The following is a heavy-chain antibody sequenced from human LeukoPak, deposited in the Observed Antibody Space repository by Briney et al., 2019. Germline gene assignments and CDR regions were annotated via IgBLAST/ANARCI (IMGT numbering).Heavy chain of an antibody. CDR2: ISWNSGSI. J-gene: IGHJ4*02. Sequence: PGGSLRLSCAASGFTFSSYAMSWVRQAPGKGLEWVSGISWNSGSIGYADSVKGRFTISRDNAKNSLYLQMNSLRAEDTALYYCAKAYAYDILTGYPNYFDYWGQGTLVTVSS. CDR3: AKAYAYDILTGYPNYFDY. CDR1: GFTFSSYA. V-gene: IGHV3-9*01. D-gene: IGHD3-9*01.